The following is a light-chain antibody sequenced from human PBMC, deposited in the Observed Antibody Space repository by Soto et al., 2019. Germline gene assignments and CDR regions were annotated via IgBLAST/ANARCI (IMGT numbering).Light chain of an antibody. CDR1: QSVSSSY. CDR3: QQYSNWPPWT. V-gene: IGKV3-15*01. J-gene: IGKJ1*01. Sequence: ELVTNQSPATLSVSPGARATLSCMAIQSVSSSYLAWYQQKPGQAPRLLIYDTYIRATGTPARFSGSGSETEFTLTITSLQPEDFAVYYCQQYSNWPPWTFGQGTKVDIK. CDR2: DTY.